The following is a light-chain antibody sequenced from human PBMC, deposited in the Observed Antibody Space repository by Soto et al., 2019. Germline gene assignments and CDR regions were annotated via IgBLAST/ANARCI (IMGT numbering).Light chain of an antibody. CDR3: SSYIPSSIAVV. Sequence: QSALTQPASVSGSPGQSITISCTGTSSDVGGYNYVSWYQQHPGKAPKLMIYEVSNRPSGVSNRFSGSKSGNTASLTTSGLQAEDGADYYCSSYIPSSIAVVFGGGTKLTVL. V-gene: IGLV2-14*01. CDR2: EVS. CDR1: SSDVGGYNY. J-gene: IGLJ2*01.